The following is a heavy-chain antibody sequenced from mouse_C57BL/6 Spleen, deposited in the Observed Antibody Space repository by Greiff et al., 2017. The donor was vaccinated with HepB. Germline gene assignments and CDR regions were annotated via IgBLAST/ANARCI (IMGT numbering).Heavy chain of an antibody. V-gene: IGHV1-64*01. CDR1: GYTFTSYW. D-gene: IGHD1-1*01. J-gene: IGHJ3*01. Sequence: VQLQQPGAELVKPGASVKLSCKASGYTFTSYWMHWVKQRPGQGLEWIGMIHPNSGSTNYNEKFKSKATLTVDKSSSTAYMQLSSLTSEDSAVYYCALYGSSSCFAYWGQVTLVTVSA. CDR2: IHPNSGST. CDR3: ALYGSSSCFAY.